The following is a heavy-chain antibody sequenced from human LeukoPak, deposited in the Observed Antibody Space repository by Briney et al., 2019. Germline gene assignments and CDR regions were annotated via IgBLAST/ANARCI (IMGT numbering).Heavy chain of an antibody. V-gene: IGHV1-58*02. CDR2: IVVGSGNT. CDR3: AAAPDCTNGVCSPRWFDP. D-gene: IGHD2-8*01. Sequence: SVKVSCKASGFTFTSSAMQWVRQARGQHLEWIGWIVVGSGNTNYAQKFQERVTITRDMSTSTAYMELSSLRSEDTAVYYCAAAPDCTNGVCSPRWFDPWGQGTLVTVSS. CDR1: GFTFTSSA. J-gene: IGHJ5*02.